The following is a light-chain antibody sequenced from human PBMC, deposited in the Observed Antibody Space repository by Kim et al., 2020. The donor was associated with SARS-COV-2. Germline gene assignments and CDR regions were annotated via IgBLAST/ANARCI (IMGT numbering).Light chain of an antibody. J-gene: IGKJ5*01. CDR2: GAS. V-gene: IGKV3-15*01. Sequence: STGERVTLSGRASQRVSGNVAWYQQKPGQTPRLLIYGASTRAIGIPARCSGSGAGTEFTLTISSLQSGDFAVYYCQQYDDWPPVTFGQGTRLEIK. CDR1: QRVSGN. CDR3: QQYDDWPPVT.